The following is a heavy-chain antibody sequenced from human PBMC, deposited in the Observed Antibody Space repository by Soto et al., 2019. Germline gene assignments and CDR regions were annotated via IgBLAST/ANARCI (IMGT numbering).Heavy chain of an antibody. J-gene: IGHJ6*02. CDR1: GLTFSSYC. V-gene: IGHV3-30*18. Sequence: GRSLTVSCAASGLTFSSYCMHWVSPAPGKGLEWVAVISYDGSNKYYADSVKGRFTISRDNSKNTLYLQMNSLRAEDTAVYYCAKVNYDSSGYYLYYYGMDVWGQGTTGTVSS. CDR3: AKVNYDSSGYYLYYYGMDV. CDR2: ISYDGSNK. D-gene: IGHD3-22*01.